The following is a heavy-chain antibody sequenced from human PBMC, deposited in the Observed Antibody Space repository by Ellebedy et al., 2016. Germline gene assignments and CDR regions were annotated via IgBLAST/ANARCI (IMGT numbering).Heavy chain of an antibody. CDR3: ARGPYSNYSPNWFNP. V-gene: IGHV3-9*01. J-gene: IGHJ5*02. Sequence: GGSLRLSXAASGFTFDDYAIHWVRQAPGKGLEWVSGISWNSGSIGYADSVKGRFTISRDNAKNSLYLQMNSLRDEDTAVYYCARGPYSNYSPNWFNPWGQGTLVTVSS. CDR2: ISWNSGSI. CDR1: GFTFDDYA. D-gene: IGHD4-11*01.